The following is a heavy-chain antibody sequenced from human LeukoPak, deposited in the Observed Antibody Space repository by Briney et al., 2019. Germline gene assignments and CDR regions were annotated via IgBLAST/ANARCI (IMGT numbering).Heavy chain of an antibody. V-gene: IGHV4-34*01. J-gene: IGHJ6*03. CDR3: ARGPTPFYYYYYMDV. CDR2: INHSGST. CDR1: GGSFSGYY. Sequence: SETLSLTCAVYGGSFSGYYWSWIRQPPGKGLEWIGEINHSGSTSYNPSLKSRVTISVDTSKNQFSLKLSSVTAADTAVYYCARGPTPFYYYYYMDVWGKGTTVTVSS.